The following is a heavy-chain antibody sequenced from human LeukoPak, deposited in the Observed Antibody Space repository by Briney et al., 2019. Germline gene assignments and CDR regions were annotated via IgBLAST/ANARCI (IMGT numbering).Heavy chain of an antibody. CDR2: IYYSGST. CDR3: ARFFYYEASRPPF. V-gene: IGHV4-39*01. D-gene: IGHD3-16*01. Sequence: SETLSLTCTVSGGYISTSNYYWGWIRQSPGKGLEWIGNIYYSGSTYYNPSLKSRVSLSIDTSMNQFSLKVNSLTVADTAVYYCARFFYYEASRPPFWGQGTLVAVSS. J-gene: IGHJ4*02. CDR1: GGYISTSNYY.